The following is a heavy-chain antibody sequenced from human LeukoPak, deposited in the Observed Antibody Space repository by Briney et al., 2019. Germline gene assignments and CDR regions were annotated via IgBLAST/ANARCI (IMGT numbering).Heavy chain of an antibody. CDR1: GYTFTSYG. CDR2: ISAYNGNT. CDR3: ASQPSYYYYMDV. V-gene: IGHV1-18*01. J-gene: IGHJ6*03. Sequence: ASVKVSCKASGYTFTSYGISWVRQAPGQGLEWMGWISAYNGNTNYAQKLQGRVTMTTDTSTSTAYMELRSLRSEDTAVYYCASQPSYYYYMDVWGKGTTVTISS.